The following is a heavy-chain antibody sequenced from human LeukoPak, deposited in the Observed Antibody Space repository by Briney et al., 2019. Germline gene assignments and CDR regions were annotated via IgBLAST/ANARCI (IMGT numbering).Heavy chain of an antibody. CDR1: GFTVSDSY. D-gene: IGHD5-18*01. CDR2: IYSDGST. Sequence: GGSLRLSCAASGFTVSDSYMSWVRQAPGKGLEWVSVIYSDGSTYYADSVKGRFTISRDNSKNTLYLQMNSLRAEDTAVYYCARDPGYDYGYDYWGQGTLVTVSS. V-gene: IGHV3-66*01. CDR3: ARDPGYDYGYDY. J-gene: IGHJ4*02.